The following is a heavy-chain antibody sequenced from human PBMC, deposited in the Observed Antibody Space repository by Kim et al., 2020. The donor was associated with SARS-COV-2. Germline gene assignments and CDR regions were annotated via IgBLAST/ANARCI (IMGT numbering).Heavy chain of an antibody. CDR2: ISSSSSYI. CDR1: GFTFSSYS. V-gene: IGHV3-21*01. J-gene: IGHJ6*02. D-gene: IGHD3-22*01. CDR3: ARDWGGHYDSSGYYGMDV. Sequence: GGSLRLSCAASGFTFSSYSMNWVRQAPGKGLEWVSSISSSSSYIYYADSVKGRFTISRDNAKNSLYLQMNSLRAEDTAVYYCARDWGGHYDSSGYYGMDVWGQGTTVTVS.